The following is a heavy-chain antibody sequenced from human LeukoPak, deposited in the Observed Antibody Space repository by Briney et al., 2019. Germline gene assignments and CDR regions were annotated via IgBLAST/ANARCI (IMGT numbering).Heavy chain of an antibody. CDR1: GGTFSSYA. V-gene: IGHV1-69*01. CDR2: IIPIFGTA. Sequence: GSSVKVSCKASGGTFSSYAISWVRHAPGQGLEWMGGIIPIFGTADYAQKFQGRVTITADESTSTAYMELSSLRSEDTAVYYCARALEAGIAARPGWFDPWGQGTLVTVSS. J-gene: IGHJ5*02. D-gene: IGHD6-6*01. CDR3: ARALEAGIAARPGWFDP.